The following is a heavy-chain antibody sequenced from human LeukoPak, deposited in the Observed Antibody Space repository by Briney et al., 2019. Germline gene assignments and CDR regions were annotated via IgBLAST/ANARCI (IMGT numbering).Heavy chain of an antibody. Sequence: SETLSLTCTVSGGSSSSYYWSWIRQPPGKGLEWIGYIYYSGSTNYNPSLKSRVTISVDTSKNQFSLKLSSVTAADTAVYYCASRSITTPFAYWGQGTLVTVSS. V-gene: IGHV4-59*12. J-gene: IGHJ4*02. D-gene: IGHD3-3*01. CDR3: ASRSITTPFAY. CDR2: IYYSGST. CDR1: GGSSSSYY.